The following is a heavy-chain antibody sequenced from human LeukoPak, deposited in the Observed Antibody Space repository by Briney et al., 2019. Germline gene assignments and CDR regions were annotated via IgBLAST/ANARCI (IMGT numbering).Heavy chain of an antibody. CDR1: GFTFSSYE. V-gene: IGHV3-48*03. D-gene: IGHD2-2*02. Sequence: GGSLRLSCAASGFTFSSYEMNWVRQAPGKGLEWVSYISSSGSAIYYADSVKGRFTISRDNAKNSLYLQMNSLRAEDTAVYYCARVLHRTKRLPELFDYWGQGTLVTVSS. CDR2: ISSSGSAI. CDR3: ARVLHRTKRLPELFDY. J-gene: IGHJ4*02.